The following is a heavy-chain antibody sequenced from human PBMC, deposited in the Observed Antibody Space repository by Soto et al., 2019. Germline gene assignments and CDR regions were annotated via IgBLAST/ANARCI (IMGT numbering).Heavy chain of an antibody. CDR3: AKDWNDANYDYGTDV. D-gene: IGHD1-1*01. CDR1: GFTFRSFG. J-gene: IGHJ6*02. V-gene: IGHV3-30*18. CDR2: ISHDGSKK. Sequence: GGSLRLSCAASGFTFRSFGMHWVRQAPGKGLEWVAFISHDGSKKYFVDSVKGRFTISRDDSGSTLYLQMNSLRADDTAVYYCAKDWNDANYDYGTDVWGQGTSVTVSS.